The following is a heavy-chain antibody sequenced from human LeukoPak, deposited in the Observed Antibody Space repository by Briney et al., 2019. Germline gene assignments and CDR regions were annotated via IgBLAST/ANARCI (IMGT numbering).Heavy chain of an antibody. J-gene: IGHJ4*02. CDR2: IKSKTDGGTT. CDR3: TTDIYIVVVVAASG. CDR1: GFTFSNAW. Sequence: GGSLRLSCAASGFTFSNAWMSWVRQAPGKGLEWVGRIKSKTDGGTTDYAAPVKGRFTISRDDSKNMLYLQMISLKTEDTAVYYCTTDIYIVVVVAASGWGQGTLVTVSS. D-gene: IGHD2-15*01. V-gene: IGHV3-15*01.